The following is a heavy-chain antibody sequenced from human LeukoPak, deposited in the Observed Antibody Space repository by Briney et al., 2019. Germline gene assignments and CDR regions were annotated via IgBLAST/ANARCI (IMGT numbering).Heavy chain of an antibody. V-gene: IGHV3-66*01. J-gene: IGHJ4*02. CDR3: AREVDTAMWGFDY. CDR2: IYSGGST. Sequence: PGGSLRLSCAASGFTVSSNYMSWVRQAPGKGLEWVSVIYSGGSTYYADSVKGRFTISRDNSKNTLYLQMNSLRAEDTAVYYCAREVDTAMWGFDYWGQGTLVTVSS. CDR1: GFTVSSNY. D-gene: IGHD5-18*01.